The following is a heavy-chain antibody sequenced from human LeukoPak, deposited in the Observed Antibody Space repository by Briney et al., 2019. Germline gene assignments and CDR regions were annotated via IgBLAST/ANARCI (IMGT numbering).Heavy chain of an antibody. CDR2: IYPGDSDT. Sequence: GESLKISCKGSGYSFTSYWIAWVRQMPGKGLEWMGIIYPGDSDTRYSPSFQCLVTISADKSISTTYLQWRSLKASDTAMFFCARRVVVASTSLGDFDYWGQGTLVTVSS. CDR1: GYSFTSYW. V-gene: IGHV5-51*01. J-gene: IGHJ4*02. D-gene: IGHD2-15*01. CDR3: ARRVVVASTSLGDFDY.